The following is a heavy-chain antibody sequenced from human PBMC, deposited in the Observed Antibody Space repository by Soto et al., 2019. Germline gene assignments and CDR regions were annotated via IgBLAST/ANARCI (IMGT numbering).Heavy chain of an antibody. CDR2: ISYDGSNK. V-gene: IGHV3-30-3*01. J-gene: IGHJ3*02. CDR1: GFTFSSYA. Sequence: QVQLVESGGGVVQPGRSLRLSCAASGFTFSSYAMHWVRQAPGKGLEWVAVISYDGSNKYYADSVKGRFTISRDNSKNTLYLQMNSLRAEDTAVYYCARDGYSGYDVSNDAFDILGQGTMVTVSS. CDR3: ARDGYSGYDVSNDAFDI. D-gene: IGHD5-12*01.